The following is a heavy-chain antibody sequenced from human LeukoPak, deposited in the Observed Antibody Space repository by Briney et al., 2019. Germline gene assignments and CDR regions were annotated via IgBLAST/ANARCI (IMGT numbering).Heavy chain of an antibody. Sequence: PGRSLRLSCAVCGFTSDDHAMHWVRQASGKGLEWVAGIMWRSGSTGYGDSVKGRFTISRDNAKKSLYLQMNGLRVEDTAFYYCTKDLTPGGADVWGQGTTVTVSS. CDR1: GFTSDDHA. CDR2: IMWRSGST. D-gene: IGHD3-10*01. V-gene: IGHV3-9*02. CDR3: TKDLTPGGADV. J-gene: IGHJ6*02.